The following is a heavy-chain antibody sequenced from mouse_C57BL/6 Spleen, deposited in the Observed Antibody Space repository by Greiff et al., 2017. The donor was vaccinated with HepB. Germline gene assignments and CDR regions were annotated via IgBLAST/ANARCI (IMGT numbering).Heavy chain of an antibody. D-gene: IGHD2-4*01. CDR3: AREGDYEVLDY. J-gene: IGHJ2*01. CDR2: IDPHSGGT. CDR1: GYTFTSYW. V-gene: IGHV1-72*01. Sequence: VQLQQPGAELVKPGASVKLSCKASGYTFTSYWMHWVKQRPGRGLEWIGRIDPHSGGTKYNEKFKSKATLTVDKPSSTAYMQLSSLTSEDSAVYYCAREGDYEVLDYWGQGTTLTVSS.